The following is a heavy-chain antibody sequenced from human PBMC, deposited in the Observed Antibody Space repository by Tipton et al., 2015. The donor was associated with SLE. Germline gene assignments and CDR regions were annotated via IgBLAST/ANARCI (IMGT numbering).Heavy chain of an antibody. V-gene: IGHV4-59*08. D-gene: IGHD2-8*01. J-gene: IGHJ4*02. Sequence: TLSLTCTVSGGSISSYYWSWIRQPPGKGLEWIGYIYYTGTTYYNPSLKSRLTLSMDTSKNQFSLRVSSVTAADTAVYYCARRYGTSFDYWGQGTLVTVSS. CDR3: ARRYGTSFDY. CDR1: GGSISSYY. CDR2: IYYTGTT.